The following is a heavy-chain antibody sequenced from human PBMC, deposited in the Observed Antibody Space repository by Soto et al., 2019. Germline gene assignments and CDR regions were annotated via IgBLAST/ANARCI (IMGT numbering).Heavy chain of an antibody. Sequence: QLQLQESGPGLVKPSETLSLTCTVSGGSISSSNYYWGWIRQPPGKGLEWIGSIYYSGSTYYNPSLKSRVTISVDTSKNQFSLKLTSVTAADTAVYYCARPRDFGDYLWTFDIWGQGTMVSVSS. V-gene: IGHV4-39*01. CDR3: ARPRDFGDYLWTFDI. CDR2: IYYSGST. D-gene: IGHD4-17*01. CDR1: GGSISSSNYY. J-gene: IGHJ3*02.